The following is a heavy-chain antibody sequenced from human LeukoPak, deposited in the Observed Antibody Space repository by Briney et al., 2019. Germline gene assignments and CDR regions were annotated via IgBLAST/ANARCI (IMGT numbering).Heavy chain of an antibody. Sequence: GASETLSCKASGYTFTSYGISWGRKAPGQGIEWMGWISTYNGNTNYAQKLQGRVSMTTDTSTSTAYMELRSLRSDDTAVYYCARSSLAVAGSVFDYWGQGTLVTVSS. V-gene: IGHV1-18*01. CDR1: GYTFTSYG. CDR3: ARSSLAVAGSVFDY. D-gene: IGHD6-19*01. CDR2: ISTYNGNT. J-gene: IGHJ4*02.